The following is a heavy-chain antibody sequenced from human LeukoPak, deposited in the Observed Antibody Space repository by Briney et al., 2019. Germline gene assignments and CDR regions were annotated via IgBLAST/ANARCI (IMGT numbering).Heavy chain of an antibody. D-gene: IGHD3-16*02. Sequence: ASLKVSCKASGYSFTNYAMNWGRQAPGQGLEWMGWIHPSTGNPTYAQGFTGRFVFSLDTSVSTTYLQISSLKAEDTAVYFCARAFQSLGGLSLPDYWGQGTLLTVSS. J-gene: IGHJ4*02. CDR1: GYSFTNYA. CDR3: ARAFQSLGGLSLPDY. V-gene: IGHV7-4-1*02. CDR2: IHPSTGNP.